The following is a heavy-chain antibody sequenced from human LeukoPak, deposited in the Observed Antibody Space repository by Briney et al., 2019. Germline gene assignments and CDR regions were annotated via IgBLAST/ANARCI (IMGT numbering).Heavy chain of an antibody. Sequence: KTSETLSLTCAVSGAYISSSSYYWGWIRQSPGTGLEWIGDIYHSGRTYYTPSLKSRVAISIDTSKNQFSLRLRSMTAADTAVFYCARRRYYDSTGYFEWGRGTLVTVSS. J-gene: IGHJ1*01. CDR2: IYHSGRT. D-gene: IGHD3-22*01. V-gene: IGHV4-39*01. CDR1: GAYISSSSYY. CDR3: ARRRYYDSTGYFE.